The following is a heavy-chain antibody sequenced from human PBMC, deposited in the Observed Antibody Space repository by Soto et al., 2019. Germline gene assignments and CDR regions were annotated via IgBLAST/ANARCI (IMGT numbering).Heavy chain of an antibody. V-gene: IGHV4-30-4*01. CDR2: IHSSGSI. CDR3: ARDLDGLHDDTSGPFPRPG. D-gene: IGHD3-22*01. Sequence: SETLSLTCTVSGGSISSDDYYWSWIRQAPGRGLEWIGYIHSSGSIYYNPSLKSRATMSINTAGNQFSLKVSSVTVADTAVYYCARDLDGLHDDTSGPFPRPGWGQGTLVTVSS. CDR1: GGSISSDDYY. J-gene: IGHJ1*01.